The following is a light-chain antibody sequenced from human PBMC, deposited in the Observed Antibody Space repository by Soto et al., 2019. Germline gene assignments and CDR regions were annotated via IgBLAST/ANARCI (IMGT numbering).Light chain of an antibody. CDR3: QQCNFFIT. CDR1: QDIKNY. CDR2: ETS. V-gene: IGKV1-33*01. Sequence: DIQVTQSPSSLSASVGDRVTITCQASQDIKNYLNWYQQKPRKAPKLLIYETSNLETGVPSSFSGSASGRCFPFTISSLHPEVIATYYCQQCNFFITFGGRP. J-gene: IGKJ4*01.